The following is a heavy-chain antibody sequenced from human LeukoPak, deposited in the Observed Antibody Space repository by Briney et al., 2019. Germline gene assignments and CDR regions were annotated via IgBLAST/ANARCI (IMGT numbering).Heavy chain of an antibody. V-gene: IGHV4-30-4*08. CDR1: GGSISSGDYY. D-gene: IGHD1-26*01. Sequence: SETLSLTCTVSGGSISSGDYYWSWIRQPPGMGLEWIGYIYYSGSTYYNPSLKSRVTISVDTSKNQFSLKLSSVTAADTAVYYCARDHGIVGATGYWGQGTLVTVSS. CDR3: ARDHGIVGATGY. J-gene: IGHJ4*02. CDR2: IYYSGST.